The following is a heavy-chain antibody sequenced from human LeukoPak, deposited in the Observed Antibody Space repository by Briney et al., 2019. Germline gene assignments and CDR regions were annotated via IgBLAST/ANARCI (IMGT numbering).Heavy chain of an antibody. CDR3: TSRGWIVGLVDY. CDR2: IYYSVTT. CDR1: GGSISSSSYY. V-gene: IGHV4-39*01. J-gene: IGHJ4*02. Sequence: SETLSLTCTVSGGSISSSSYYWGWIRQPPGKGLEWIASIYYSVTTYYNPSLKSRVSISADTSKNQFSLKLSSVTAADTAVYYCTSRGWIVGLVDYWGQGTLVTVSS. D-gene: IGHD3-22*01.